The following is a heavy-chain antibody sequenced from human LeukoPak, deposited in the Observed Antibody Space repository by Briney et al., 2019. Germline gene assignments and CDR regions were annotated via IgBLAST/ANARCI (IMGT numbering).Heavy chain of an antibody. CDR3: SRGDGYSNTRPFDY. CDR1: GYTFTGYY. V-gene: IGHV1-2*02. J-gene: IGHJ4*02. Sequence: ASVKVSCQASGYTFTGYYMHWVRQAPGQGLEWVGWINPNNGGTNYAQKFQGRVSMTTDTSISTAYMELSRLTSDDTAVYYCSRGDGYSNTRPFDYWGQGTRVTVSS. CDR2: INPNNGGT. D-gene: IGHD6-13*01.